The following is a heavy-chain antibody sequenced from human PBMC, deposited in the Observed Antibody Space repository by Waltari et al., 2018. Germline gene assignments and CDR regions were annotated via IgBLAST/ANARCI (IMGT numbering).Heavy chain of an antibody. CDR2: ISAYKGNT. CDR1: GYTFTSYG. D-gene: IGHD3-22*01. V-gene: IGHV1-18*04. J-gene: IGHJ3*02. Sequence: QVQLVQSGAEVKKPGASVKVSCKASGYTFTSYGISWVRQAPGQGLEWMGWISAYKGNTNYAQKLQGRVTMTTDTSTSTAYMELRSLRSDDTAVYYCAREKGYYYDSSPNAFDIWGQGTMVTVSS. CDR3: AREKGYYYDSSPNAFDI.